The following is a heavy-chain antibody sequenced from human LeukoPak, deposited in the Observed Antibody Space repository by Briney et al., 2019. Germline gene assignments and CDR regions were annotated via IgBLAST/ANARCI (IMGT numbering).Heavy chain of an antibody. Sequence: ASVKVSCKTSGYTFTGYYLHWVRQAPGQGLEWMGSINPNSGGTNYAQKFQGRVTMTRNTSISTAYMELSSLRSEDTAVYYCARGRSRFPIDYWGQGTLVTVSS. CDR2: INPNSGGT. J-gene: IGHJ4*02. D-gene: IGHD1-14*01. V-gene: IGHV1-2*02. CDR3: ARGRSRFPIDY. CDR1: GYTFTGYY.